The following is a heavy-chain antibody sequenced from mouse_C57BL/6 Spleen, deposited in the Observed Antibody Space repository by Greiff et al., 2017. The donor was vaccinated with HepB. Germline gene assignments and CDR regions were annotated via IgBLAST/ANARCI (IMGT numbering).Heavy chain of an antibody. CDR2: IDPENGDT. D-gene: IGHD1-1*01. V-gene: IGHV14-4*01. Sequence: EVKLVESGAELVRPGASVKLSCTASGFNIKDDYMHWVKQRPEQGLEWIGWIDPENGDTEYASKFQGKATITADTSSNTAYLQLSSLTSEDTAVYYCTTRGLLRSWFAYWGQGTLVTVSA. CDR3: TTRGLLRSWFAY. J-gene: IGHJ3*01. CDR1: GFNIKDDY.